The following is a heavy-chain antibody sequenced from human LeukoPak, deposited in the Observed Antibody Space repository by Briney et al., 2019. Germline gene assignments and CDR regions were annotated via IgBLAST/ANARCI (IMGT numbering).Heavy chain of an antibody. Sequence: GGSLRLSCAASGFTFSSYAMHWVRQAPGKGLEWVAVISYDGSNKYYADSVKGRFTISRDNSKNTLYLQMNSLRAEDTAVYYCAREVGAMGFDYWGQGTLVTVSS. CDR1: GFTFSSYA. J-gene: IGHJ4*02. CDR3: AREVGAMGFDY. V-gene: IGHV3-30-3*01. D-gene: IGHD1-26*01. CDR2: ISYDGSNK.